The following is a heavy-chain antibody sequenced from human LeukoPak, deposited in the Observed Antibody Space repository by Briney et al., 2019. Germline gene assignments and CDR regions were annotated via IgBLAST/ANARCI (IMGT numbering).Heavy chain of an antibody. V-gene: IGHV4-4*07. CDR2: IYTSGST. Sequence: SETLSLTCTVSGGSISSYYWSWIRQPAGKGLEWIGRIYTSGSTNYNPSLKSRVTMSVDTSKNQFSLKLSSVTAADTAVYYCARDLVLPYYYDSSGYLIDYFDYWGQGTLVTVSS. D-gene: IGHD3-22*01. CDR1: GGSISSYY. CDR3: ARDLVLPYYYDSSGYLIDYFDY. J-gene: IGHJ4*02.